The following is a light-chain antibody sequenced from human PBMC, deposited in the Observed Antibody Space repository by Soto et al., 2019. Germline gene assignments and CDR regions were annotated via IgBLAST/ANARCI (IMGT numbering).Light chain of an antibody. CDR1: QSISSN. CDR3: QQSYSTPYT. CDR2: VAS. J-gene: IGKJ2*01. Sequence: DIQMTQSPSSLSGSVGDRVTITCRASQSISSNLNWYQQKPGEAPKLLIYVASSLQSGVPSRFSGSESGTDYTLTISSLQPDDFATYYCQQSYSTPYTFGQGTKLEIK. V-gene: IGKV1-39*01.